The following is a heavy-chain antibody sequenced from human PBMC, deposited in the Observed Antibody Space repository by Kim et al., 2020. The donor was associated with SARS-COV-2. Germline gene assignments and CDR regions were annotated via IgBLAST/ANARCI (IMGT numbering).Heavy chain of an antibody. CDR2: ISAYNGNT. CDR3: ARDDPGYSSEVYYYGMDV. D-gene: IGHD6-19*01. CDR1: GYTFTSYG. J-gene: IGHJ6*02. V-gene: IGHV1-18*01. Sequence: ASVKVSCKASGYTFTSYGISWVRQAPGQGLEWMGWISAYNGNTNYAQKLQGRVTMTTDTSTSTAYMELRSLRSDDTAVYYCARDDPGYSSEVYYYGMDVWGQGTTVTVSS.